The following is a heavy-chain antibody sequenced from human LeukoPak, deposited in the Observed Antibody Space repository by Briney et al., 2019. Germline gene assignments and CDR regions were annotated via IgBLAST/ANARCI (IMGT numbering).Heavy chain of an antibody. CDR2: IYTSGST. CDR1: GGSISSYY. J-gene: IGHJ5*02. D-gene: IGHD3-9*01. V-gene: IGHV4-4*07. CDR3: ARQIDPWAPCDP. Sequence: SETLSLTCTVSGGSISSYYWSWIRQPAGKGLEWIGRIYTSGSTNYNPSLKSRVPMSVDTSKNQCSLKLSSVTAADTAVYYCARQIDPWAPCDPWGQGTLVTVSS.